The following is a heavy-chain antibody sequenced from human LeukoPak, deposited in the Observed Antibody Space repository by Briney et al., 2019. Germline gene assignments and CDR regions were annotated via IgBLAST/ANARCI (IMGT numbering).Heavy chain of an antibody. D-gene: IGHD2-2*01. Sequence: SETLSLTCTVSGGSISNYYWNWIRQPPGKGLEWIGEINHSGSTNYNPSLKSRVTISVDTSKNQFSLKLSSVTAADTAVYYCARGPIVVVPAASGMDVWGQGTTVTVSS. CDR1: GGSISNYY. J-gene: IGHJ6*02. CDR2: INHSGST. V-gene: IGHV4-34*01. CDR3: ARGPIVVVPAASGMDV.